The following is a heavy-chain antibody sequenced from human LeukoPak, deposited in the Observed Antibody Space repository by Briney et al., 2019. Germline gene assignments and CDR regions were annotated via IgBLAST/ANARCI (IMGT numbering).Heavy chain of an antibody. J-gene: IGHJ4*02. V-gene: IGHV3-73*01. CDR2: IRSKANSYAT. Sequence: GGSLRLSCATSGFTFSGSAIHWVRQASGKGLEWVGRIRSKANSYATTDAASVKGRFTISRDDSKNTAYLQMNSLKTEDTAVYYCTRPSYDSSVSGVVYWGEGTLVTVSS. CDR3: TRPSYDSSVSGVVY. D-gene: IGHD3-22*01. CDR1: GFTFSGSA.